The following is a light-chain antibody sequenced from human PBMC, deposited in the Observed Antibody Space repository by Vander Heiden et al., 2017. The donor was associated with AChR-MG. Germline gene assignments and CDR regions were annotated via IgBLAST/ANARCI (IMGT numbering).Light chain of an antibody. J-gene: IGKJ2*01. CDR3: QHYNSLPMFT. V-gene: IGKV1-33*01. Sequence: DIQMTQSPSSLSASVGDRVTITCQASQDISNFLNWYHQKPGKAPKLLIYDASTLETGVPSRFSGSGSGTNFSFTISSLQPEDFATYFCQHYNSLPMFTFGQGTKLEIK. CDR2: DAS. CDR1: QDISNF.